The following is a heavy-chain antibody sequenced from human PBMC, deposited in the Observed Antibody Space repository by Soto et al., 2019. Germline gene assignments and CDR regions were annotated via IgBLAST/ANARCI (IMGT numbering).Heavy chain of an antibody. Sequence: QVQLVESGGGLVTPAGSLRLSCAASGFFFGDYYMSWFRQDPGKGLEWVSNIFWRGAGTQYADSVQGRFTISRDNAKNSLYLYMTSRRAEETAVYYCARVRGSGGGTHWYGYYFDYWGQGTQVIVSP. D-gene: IGHD2-15*01. CDR1: GFFFGDYY. J-gene: IGHJ4*02. CDR3: ARVRGSGGGTHWYGYYFDY. V-gene: IGHV3-11*01. CDR2: IFWRGAGT.